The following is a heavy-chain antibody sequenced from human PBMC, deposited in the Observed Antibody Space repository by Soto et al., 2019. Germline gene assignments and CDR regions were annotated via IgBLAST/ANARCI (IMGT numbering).Heavy chain of an antibody. J-gene: IGHJ2*01. CDR3: TRIFGDEGYYFDV. V-gene: IGHV3-73*02. Sequence: EVQLVESGGGLVQPGGSLELSCEASGFTFSGSAMHWVRQAPGKGLEWVGRIRSKTNTYATAYAASVKGRFTISRDDSKNTAYLQMNSLKTEDTAVYYCTRIFGDEGYYFDVWGSDTLVTVSS. D-gene: IGHD3-3*02. CDR2: IRSKTNTYAT. CDR1: GFTFSGSA.